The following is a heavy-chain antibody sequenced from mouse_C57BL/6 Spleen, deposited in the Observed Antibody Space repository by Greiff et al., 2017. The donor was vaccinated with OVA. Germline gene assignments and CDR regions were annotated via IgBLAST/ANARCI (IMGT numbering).Heavy chain of an antibody. CDR3: ARGGYAMDY. CDR1: GYTFTSYW. Sequence: QVQLQQPGAELVRPGSSVQLSCKASGYTFTSYWMHWVKQRPIQGLEWIGNIDPSDSETHYNQKFKDKATLTVDKSSRTAYMQLSSLTSEDSAVYYCARGGYAMDYWGQGTSVTVAS. J-gene: IGHJ4*01. CDR2: IDPSDSET. V-gene: IGHV1-52*01.